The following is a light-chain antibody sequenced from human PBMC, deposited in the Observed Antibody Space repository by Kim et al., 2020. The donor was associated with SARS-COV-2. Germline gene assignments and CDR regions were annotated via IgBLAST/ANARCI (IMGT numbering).Light chain of an antibody. J-gene: IGLJ2*01. CDR1: SGHSSYA. Sequence: QLVLTQSPSASASLGASVKLTCTLSSGHSSYAIAWHQQQPEKGPRYLMKLNSDGSHSKGYGIPDRFSGSSSGAERYLTISSLQSEDEADYYCQTWGTGTPVVFGGGTKVTVL. CDR2: LNSDGSH. CDR3: QTWGTGTPVV. V-gene: IGLV4-69*01.